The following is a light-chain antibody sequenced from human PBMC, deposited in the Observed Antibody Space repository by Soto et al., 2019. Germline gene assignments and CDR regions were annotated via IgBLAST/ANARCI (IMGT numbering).Light chain of an antibody. Sequence: QSVLTQPRSVSGSPGQSVTFSCTGTSSDVAGYNSVSWYQQHPGKAPKLMIYDVSKRPSGVPDRFSGSKSGNTASLTISGLRAGEEFVFSFCSYAATYTVFETGTMPPVL. V-gene: IGLV2-11*01. CDR2: DVS. J-gene: IGLJ1*01. CDR1: SSDVAGYNS. CDR3: CSYAATYTV.